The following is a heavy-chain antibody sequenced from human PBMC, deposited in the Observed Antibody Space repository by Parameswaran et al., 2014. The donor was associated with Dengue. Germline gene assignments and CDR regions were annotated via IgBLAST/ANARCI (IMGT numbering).Heavy chain of an antibody. D-gene: IGHD4-23*01. CDR2: INPSGGST. CDR3: ARDLFDYGGNSVDY. Sequence: WVRQAPGQGLEWMGIINPSGGSTSYAQKFQGRVTMTRDTSTSTVYMELRSLRSDDTAVYYCARDLFDYGGNSVDYWGQGTLVTVSS. J-gene: IGHJ4*02. V-gene: IGHV1-46*01.